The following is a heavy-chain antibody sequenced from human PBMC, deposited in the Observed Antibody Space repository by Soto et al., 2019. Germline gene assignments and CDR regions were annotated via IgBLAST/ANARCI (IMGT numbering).Heavy chain of an antibody. CDR1: GFTFSSYA. V-gene: IGHV3-23*01. D-gene: IGHD6-13*01. CDR3: AKEHSSWYLVPLDY. CDR2: ISGSGGST. J-gene: IGHJ4*02. Sequence: EVQLLESGGGLVQPGGSLRLSCAASGFTFSSYAMSWVHQAPGKGLEWVSAISGSGGSTYYADSVKGRFTISRDNYKNTLYLQMNSLRAEDTAVYYCAKEHSSWYLVPLDYWDQGTLVTVSS.